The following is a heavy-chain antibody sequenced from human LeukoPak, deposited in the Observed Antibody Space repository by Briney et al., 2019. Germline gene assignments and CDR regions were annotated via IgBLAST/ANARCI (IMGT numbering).Heavy chain of an antibody. D-gene: IGHD2-15*01. CDR3: ASGGRVGDSLDI. CDR1: GFKFSDHY. Sequence: GGSQRLSCAASGFKFSDHYIDWVRQAPGKGLEWVGRSRNKASSYTTEYAASVEGRFTISRDNAKNTLYLQMNSLRVEDTAIYYCASGGRVGDSLDIWGQGTMVTVSS. V-gene: IGHV3-72*01. J-gene: IGHJ3*02. CDR2: SRNKASSYTT.